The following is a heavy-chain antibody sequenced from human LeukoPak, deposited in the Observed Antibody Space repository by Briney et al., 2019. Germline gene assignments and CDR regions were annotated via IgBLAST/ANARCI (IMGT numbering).Heavy chain of an antibody. V-gene: IGHV1-18*01. Sequence: ASVTVSCKATGYTFTSYRISWVRQAPGQGLEWMGWISAYNGNTNYAQKLQGRVTMTTDTSTSTAYMELRSLRSDDTAVYYCARAGGEWELRYNWFDPWGQGTLVTVSS. CDR2: ISAYNGNT. CDR1: GYTFTSYR. D-gene: IGHD1-26*01. CDR3: ARAGGEWELRYNWFDP. J-gene: IGHJ5*02.